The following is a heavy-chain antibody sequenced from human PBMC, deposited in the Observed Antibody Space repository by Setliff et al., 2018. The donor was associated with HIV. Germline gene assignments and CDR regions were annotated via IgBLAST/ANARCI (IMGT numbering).Heavy chain of an antibody. CDR1: GGSINSTSYY. D-gene: IGHD3-3*01. CDR2: IYHTGST. Sequence: TVSGGSINSTSYYWGWIRQPPGIELEWIGSIYHTGSTYYKPSLKSRVTISVDTSKNQFSLRLSSVAAGDTAVYYCARSIVPVASGYYYFEYWGQGTLVTVPQ. J-gene: IGHJ4*02. V-gene: IGHV4-39*01. CDR3: ARSIVPVASGYYYFEY.